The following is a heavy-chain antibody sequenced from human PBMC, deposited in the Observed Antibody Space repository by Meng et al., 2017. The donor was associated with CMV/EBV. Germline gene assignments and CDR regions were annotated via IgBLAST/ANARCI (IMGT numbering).Heavy chain of an antibody. D-gene: IGHD3-22*01. Sequence: GSLRLSCAASGFTFSSYEMNWVRQAPGKGLEWVSYISSSGSTIYYADSVKGRFTISRDNAKNSLYLQMNSLRAEDTAVYYCARLYYDSKEEFYWGQGTLVTVSS. CDR1: GFTFSSYE. J-gene: IGHJ4*02. CDR2: ISSSGSTI. V-gene: IGHV3-48*03. CDR3: ARLYYDSKEEFY.